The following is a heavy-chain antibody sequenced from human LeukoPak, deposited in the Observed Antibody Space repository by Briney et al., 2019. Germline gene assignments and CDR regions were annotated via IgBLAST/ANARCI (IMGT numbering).Heavy chain of an antibody. Sequence: SETLSLTCSVSGGSISRYYWTWIREPAGKGLEWIGRVYTSGSTHYNPSLTTRLTMSVDTSKNQFSLKLSSVTAADTAVYYCARLITGTTTAFDIWGQGTVVTVSS. D-gene: IGHD1-7*01. CDR2: VYTSGST. V-gene: IGHV4-4*07. J-gene: IGHJ3*02. CDR1: GGSISRYY. CDR3: ARLITGTTTAFDI.